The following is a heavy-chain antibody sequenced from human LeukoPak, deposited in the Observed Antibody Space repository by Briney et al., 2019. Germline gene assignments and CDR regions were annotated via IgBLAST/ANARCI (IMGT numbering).Heavy chain of an antibody. J-gene: IGHJ4*02. CDR2: IYHRGST. Sequence: ASGTLSLTCAVSGGSISSNNWWSWVRQAPGKGLEWIGEIYHRGSTNYNPSLKSRVTISVDKSKNQFSLNLSSVTAADTAVYYCAREGINSRSWGDFDYWGQGTLVTVSS. V-gene: IGHV4-4*02. D-gene: IGHD3-16*01. CDR3: AREGINSRSWGDFDY. CDR1: GGSISSNNW.